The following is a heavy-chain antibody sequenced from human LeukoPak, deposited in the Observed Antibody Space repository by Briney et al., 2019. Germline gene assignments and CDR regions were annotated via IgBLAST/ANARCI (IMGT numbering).Heavy chain of an antibody. D-gene: IGHD6-13*01. CDR2: INHSGST. Sequence: SETLSLTCAVYGGSFSGYYWSWIRQPPGKVLEWIGEINHSGSTNYNPSLKSRVTISVDTSKNQFSLKLSSVTAADTAVYYCARRRAAAAGSRYFQHWGQGTLVTVSS. V-gene: IGHV4-34*01. CDR3: ARRRAAAAGSRYFQH. CDR1: GGSFSGYY. J-gene: IGHJ1*01.